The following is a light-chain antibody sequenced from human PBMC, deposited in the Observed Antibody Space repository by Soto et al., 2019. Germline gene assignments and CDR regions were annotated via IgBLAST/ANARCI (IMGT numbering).Light chain of an antibody. Sequence: DIQMTQSPSTLSASVRDRVTITCRASQSISSWLAWYQQKPGKAPKLLIYKASSLESGVPSTFSGSGSGTEFTFTISSLQPDDFATYYCQQYNSSPTFGQGTKVEIK. CDR1: QSISSW. V-gene: IGKV1-5*03. J-gene: IGKJ1*01. CDR3: QQYNSSPT. CDR2: KAS.